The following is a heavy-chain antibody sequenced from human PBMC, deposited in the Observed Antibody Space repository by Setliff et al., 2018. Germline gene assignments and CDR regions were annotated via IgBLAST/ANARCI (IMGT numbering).Heavy chain of an antibody. CDR1: GGSFSGYY. CDR3: TRGPRYSGSYYVNY. V-gene: IGHV4-34*01. D-gene: IGHD1-26*01. Sequence: SETLSLTCAVYGGSFSGYYWSWIRQPPGKGLEWVGEINHSGSTNYNPSLKSRVTISVDTSKNQFSLNLVSLTAADTAVYYCTRGPRYSGSYYVNYWGQGTLVTVSS. J-gene: IGHJ4*02. CDR2: INHSGST.